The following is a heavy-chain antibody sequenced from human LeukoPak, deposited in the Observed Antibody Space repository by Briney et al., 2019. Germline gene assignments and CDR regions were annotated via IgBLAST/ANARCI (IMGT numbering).Heavy chain of an antibody. CDR1: GGSIRSYY. Sequence: SETLSLTCTVSGGSIRSYYWSWIRQPPGKGLEWIGYMYYSGSTNYNPSLKSRVTMSIDTSKNQFSLKLSSVTAADTAIYYCARDAKYYYGSRTYFFFEYWGQGTLLTVSS. J-gene: IGHJ4*02. CDR3: ARDAKYYYGSRTYFFFEY. CDR2: MYYSGST. V-gene: IGHV4-59*12. D-gene: IGHD3-10*01.